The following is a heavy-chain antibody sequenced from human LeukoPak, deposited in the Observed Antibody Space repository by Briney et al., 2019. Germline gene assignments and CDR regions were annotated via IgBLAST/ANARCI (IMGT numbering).Heavy chain of an antibody. CDR1: GGTFSSYA. V-gene: IGHV1-69*01. D-gene: IGHD3-22*01. CDR3: ARGGSSGYYYFDY. CDR2: IIPIFGTA. Sequence: ASVKVSCKASGGTFSSYAISWVRQAPGQGLEWMGGIIPIFGTANYAQKFQGRVTITADESTSTAYMELSSLRSEDTAVYYCARGGSSGYYYFDYWGQGTLVTVSS. J-gene: IGHJ4*02.